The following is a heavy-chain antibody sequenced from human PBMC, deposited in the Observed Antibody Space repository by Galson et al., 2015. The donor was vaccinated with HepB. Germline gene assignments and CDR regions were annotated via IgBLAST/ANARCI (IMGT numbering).Heavy chain of an antibody. CDR1: GFTFSSYA. CDR2: ISYDGSNK. V-gene: IGHV3-30*04. CDR3: ARDGGYAFDI. Sequence: SLRLSCAASGFTFSSYAMHWVRQAPGKGLEWVAVISYDGSNKYYADSVKGRFTISRDNSKNTLYLQMNSLRAEDTAVYYCARDGGYAFDIWGQGTMVTVSS. J-gene: IGHJ3*02.